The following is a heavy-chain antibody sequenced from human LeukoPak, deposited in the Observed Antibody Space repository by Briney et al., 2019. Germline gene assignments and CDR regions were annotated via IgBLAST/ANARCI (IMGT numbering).Heavy chain of an antibody. V-gene: IGHV4-61*01. Sequence: PSETLSLTCTVSGGSVSSGSYYWSWIRQPPGKGLEWIGYIYYCGSTNYNPSLKSRVTISVDTSKNQFSLKLSSVTAAGTAVYYCARLGCSSTSCYDYYGMDVWGKGTTVTVSS. D-gene: IGHD2-2*01. J-gene: IGHJ6*04. CDR1: GGSVSSGSYY. CDR2: IYYCGST. CDR3: ARLGCSSTSCYDYYGMDV.